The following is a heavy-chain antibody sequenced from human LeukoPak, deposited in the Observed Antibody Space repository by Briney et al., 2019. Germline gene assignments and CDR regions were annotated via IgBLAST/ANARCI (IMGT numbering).Heavy chain of an antibody. CDR2: ISGSGGST. V-gene: IGHV3-23*01. Sequence: GGSLRLSCAASGFTFSSYVMSWVRQAPGKGLEWVSAISGSGGSTYYADSVKGRFTISRDNSKNTLYLQMNSLRAEDTAVYYCAKVFYSSGWYGAKYDYWAREPWSPSPQ. CDR3: AKVFYSSGWYGAKYDY. D-gene: IGHD6-19*01. J-gene: IGHJ4*02. CDR1: GFTFSSYV.